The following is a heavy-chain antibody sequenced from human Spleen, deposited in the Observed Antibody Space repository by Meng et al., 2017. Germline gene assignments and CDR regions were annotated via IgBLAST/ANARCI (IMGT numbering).Heavy chain of an antibody. V-gene: IGHV4-34*01. CDR1: GGSFSDYY. Sequence: QVSLRWWGAGLLKPSETLSLTCVVSGGSFSDYYWSWIRQPPGKGLEWIGEINHSGSTNCNPSLESRATISVDTSQNNLSLKLSSVTAADSAVYYCARGPTTMAHDFDYWGQGTLVTVSS. CDR3: ARGPTTMAHDFDY. CDR2: INHSGST. J-gene: IGHJ4*02. D-gene: IGHD4-11*01.